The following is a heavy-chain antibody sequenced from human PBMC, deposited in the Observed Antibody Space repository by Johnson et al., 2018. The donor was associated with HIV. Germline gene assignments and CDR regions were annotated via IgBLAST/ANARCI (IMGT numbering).Heavy chain of an antibody. CDR1: GFTFDDHV. D-gene: IGHD3-22*01. Sequence: VQVVESGGGLEQPGRSLRVSCAVSGFTFDDHVTLWVRQAPGKGLEWVSGIRWNRRITDSADSVKGRFSISRDNAKNSLYMEMNSLRAEDTALYYCARQHYYDSSGQGGGLDIWGQGTMVTVSS. CDR3: ARQHYYDSSGQGGGLDI. J-gene: IGHJ3*02. CDR2: IRWNRRIT. V-gene: IGHV3-9*01.